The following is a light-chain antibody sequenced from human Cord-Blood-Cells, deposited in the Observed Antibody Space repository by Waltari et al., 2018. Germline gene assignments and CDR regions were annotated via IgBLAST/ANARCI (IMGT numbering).Light chain of an antibody. V-gene: IGLV2-14*01. CDR2: DVS. Sequence: QSALTQPASVSGSPGQSITISCTGTSSDVGGYNYVSWYQQHPGKAPKLMIYDVSNRPSGVSIRFSGSNSVNTASLTISGLQAEDEADYYCSSYTSSSTVVFGGGTKLTVL. CDR3: SSYTSSSTVV. J-gene: IGLJ2*01. CDR1: SSDVGGYNY.